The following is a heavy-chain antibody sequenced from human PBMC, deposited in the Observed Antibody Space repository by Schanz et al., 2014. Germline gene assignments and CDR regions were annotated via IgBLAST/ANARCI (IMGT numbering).Heavy chain of an antibody. CDR2: ISPLLGVA. D-gene: IGHD3-9*01. V-gene: IGHV1-69*04. CDR1: GGTFVTFF. J-gene: IGHJ4*02. Sequence: QVHLVQSGAEVKEPGSSVKVSCKPSGGTFVTFFFTWVRQAPGQGPQWMGRISPLLGVANYAQEFQGRLTITADTSTSTAYMELSSLRSEDTAVYYCARGLVRHLDYWGPGTLVTVSS. CDR3: ARGLVRHLDY.